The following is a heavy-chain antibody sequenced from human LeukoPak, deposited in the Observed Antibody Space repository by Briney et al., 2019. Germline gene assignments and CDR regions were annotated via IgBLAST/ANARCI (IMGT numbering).Heavy chain of an antibody. D-gene: IGHD6-19*01. CDR3: ARALAVAGDY. CDR2: ISYDGSNK. Sequence: QTGGSLRLSCAASGFTFSSYAMHWVRQAPGKGLEWVAVISYDGSNKYHADSVKGRFTISRDNSKNTLYLQMNSLRAEDTAVYYCARALAVAGDYWGQGTLVTVSS. V-gene: IGHV3-30-3*01. CDR1: GFTFSSYA. J-gene: IGHJ4*02.